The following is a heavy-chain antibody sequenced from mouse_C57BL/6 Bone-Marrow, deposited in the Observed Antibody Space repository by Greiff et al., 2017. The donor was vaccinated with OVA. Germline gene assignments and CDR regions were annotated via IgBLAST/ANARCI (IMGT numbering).Heavy chain of an antibody. V-gene: IGHV14-4*01. J-gene: IGHJ2*01. Sequence: VQLKQSGAELVRPGASVKLSCTASGFTIKDDYMHWVKQRPEQGLEWIGWIDPENGDTEYASKFQGKATITADTSSNTAYLQISSLTSEDTAVYYCTSYGNLDYWGQGTTLTVSS. CDR3: TSYGNLDY. D-gene: IGHD2-1*01. CDR1: GFTIKDDY. CDR2: IDPENGDT.